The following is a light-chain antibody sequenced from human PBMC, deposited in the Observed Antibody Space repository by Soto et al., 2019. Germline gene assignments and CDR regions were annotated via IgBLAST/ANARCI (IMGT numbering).Light chain of an antibody. V-gene: IGLV2-8*01. Sequence: QSALTQPPSASGSPGQSVTISCTATISDIGSYYYVSWYQQHPGKAPKLIIYEVSEPPSGVPDRFTGSKSGNTASLTVSGLQAEDEAHYYCSSYAGTKTLVFGGGTKLTVL. CDR1: ISDIGSYYY. CDR2: EVS. J-gene: IGLJ2*01. CDR3: SSYAGTKTLV.